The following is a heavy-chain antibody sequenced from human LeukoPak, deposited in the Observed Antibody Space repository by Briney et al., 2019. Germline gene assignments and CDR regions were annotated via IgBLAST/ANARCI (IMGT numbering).Heavy chain of an antibody. V-gene: IGHV4-59*01. D-gene: IGHD5-18*01. CDR1: GGSISSYY. Sequence: SETLSLTCTVSGGSISSYYWSWIRQPPGKGLEWIGYIYYSGSTNYNPSLKSRVTISVYTSKNQFSLKLSSVTAADTAVYYCASGVSGYSYLGYWGQGTLVTVSS. CDR2: IYYSGST. J-gene: IGHJ4*02. CDR3: ASGVSGYSYLGY.